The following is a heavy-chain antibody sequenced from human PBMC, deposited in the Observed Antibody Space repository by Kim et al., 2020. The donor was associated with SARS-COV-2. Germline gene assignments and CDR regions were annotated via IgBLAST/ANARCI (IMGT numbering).Heavy chain of an antibody. D-gene: IGHD3-3*01. Sequence: SGYGMHWVRQAPGKGLEWVALISHDGSKKYYADSVKGRFTISRDSSKNTLYLQMNSLRAEDTGVFYCAKDLYIDDDGVVSGSLDYWGHGTLAT. CDR3: AKDLYIDDDGVVSGSLDY. CDR1: SGYG. V-gene: IGHV3-30*18. CDR2: ISHDGSKK. J-gene: IGHJ4*01.